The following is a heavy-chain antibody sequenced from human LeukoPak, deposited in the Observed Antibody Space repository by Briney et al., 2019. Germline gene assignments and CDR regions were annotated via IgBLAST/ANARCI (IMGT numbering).Heavy chain of an antibody. CDR1: GFTFSSYG. D-gene: IGHD3-10*01. Sequence: GVSLRLSCAASGFTFSSYGMHWVRQAPGKGLEWVAVISYDGSNKYYADSVKGRFTISRDNSKNTLYLQMNSLRAEDTAVYYCVKDRHRGVRGVPSPDYWGQGTLVTVSS. V-gene: IGHV3-30*18. J-gene: IGHJ4*02. CDR3: VKDRHRGVRGVPSPDY. CDR2: ISYDGSNK.